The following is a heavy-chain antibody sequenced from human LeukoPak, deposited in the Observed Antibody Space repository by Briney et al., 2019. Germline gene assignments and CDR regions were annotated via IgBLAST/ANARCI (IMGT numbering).Heavy chain of an antibody. J-gene: IGHJ4*02. Sequence: GGSLRLSCAASGFTFSSYAMHWVRQAPGKGLEWVAVISYDGSNKYYADSVKGRFTISRDNSKNTLYLQMYSLRAEDTAVYYCARGREIVGATAFDYWGQGTLVTVSS. CDR1: GFTFSSYA. CDR2: ISYDGSNK. D-gene: IGHD1-26*01. CDR3: ARGREIVGATAFDY. V-gene: IGHV3-30-3*01.